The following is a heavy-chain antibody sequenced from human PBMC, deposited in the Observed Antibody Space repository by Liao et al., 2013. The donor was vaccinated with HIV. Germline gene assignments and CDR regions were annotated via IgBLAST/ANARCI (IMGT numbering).Heavy chain of an antibody. D-gene: IGHD3-3*01. CDR1: GGSISSYY. V-gene: IGHV4-4*07. CDR2: IYPSGST. Sequence: QVQLQESGPGLVKPSETLSLTCTVSGGSISSYYWSWIRQPAGKGLEWIGRIYPSGSTNYNPSLKSRVTMSVDTAKNQFSLRLRSVTAADTAVYFCARGPGSIFGVDIYYYYMDVWGKGTTVTVSS. CDR3: ARGPGSIFGVDIYYYYMDV. J-gene: IGHJ6*03.